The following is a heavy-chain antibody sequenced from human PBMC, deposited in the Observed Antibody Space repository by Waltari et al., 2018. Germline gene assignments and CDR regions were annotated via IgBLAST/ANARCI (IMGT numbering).Heavy chain of an antibody. V-gene: IGHV4-38-2*01. Sequence: QVQLQESGPGLVKPSETLSLTCAVSGYSISSGYYWGWIRQPPGKGLEWIGSIYHSGSNYYNPSLKSRVTISIETSKNQFSLKLSSVTAADTAVYYCARPSTVTTYFDYWGQGTLVTVSS. J-gene: IGHJ4*02. D-gene: IGHD4-17*01. CDR3: ARPSTVTTYFDY. CDR1: GYSISSGYY. CDR2: IYHSGSN.